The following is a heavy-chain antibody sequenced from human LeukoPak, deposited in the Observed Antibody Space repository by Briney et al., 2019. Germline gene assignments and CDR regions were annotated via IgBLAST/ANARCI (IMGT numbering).Heavy chain of an antibody. CDR1: GFTFSSYG. CDR2: IRYGGSNK. J-gene: IGHJ4*02. D-gene: IGHD3-3*01. V-gene: IGHV3-30*02. CDR3: AKDSGEVLRFLEWSYFDY. Sequence: GGSLRLSCAASGFTFSSYGMHWVRQAPGKGLEWVAFIRYGGSNKYYADSVKGRFTISRDNSKNTLYLQMNSLRAEDTAVYYCAKDSGEVLRFLEWSYFDYWGQGTLVTVSS.